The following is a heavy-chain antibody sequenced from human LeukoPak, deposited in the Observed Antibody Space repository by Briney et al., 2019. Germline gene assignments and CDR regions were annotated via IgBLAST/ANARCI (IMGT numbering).Heavy chain of an antibody. Sequence: SETLSLTCGVSGGSISNNWWTWVRQPPGKGLEWIGEVNLQGSTNYNPSLKSRVAISVDKSENHISLKLTSVTAADTAVYYCAREGCSGGSCPNGAFDIWGQGTMVTVSS. CDR2: VNLQGST. D-gene: IGHD2-15*01. CDR3: AREGCSGGSCPNGAFDI. J-gene: IGHJ3*02. V-gene: IGHV4-4*02. CDR1: GGSISNNW.